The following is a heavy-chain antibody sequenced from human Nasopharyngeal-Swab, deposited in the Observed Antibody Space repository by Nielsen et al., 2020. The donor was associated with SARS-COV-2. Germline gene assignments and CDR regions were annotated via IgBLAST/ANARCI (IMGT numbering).Heavy chain of an antibody. Sequence: GESLKISCAASGFTFSSYGMHWVRQAPGKGLEWVAVIWYDGSNKYYADSVKGRFTISRDNSKNTLYLQMNSLRAEDTAVYYCARDRYSTTNWFDPWGQGTLVTVSS. D-gene: IGHD1-26*01. J-gene: IGHJ5*02. CDR2: IWYDGSNK. V-gene: IGHV3-33*01. CDR1: GFTFSSYG. CDR3: ARDRYSTTNWFDP.